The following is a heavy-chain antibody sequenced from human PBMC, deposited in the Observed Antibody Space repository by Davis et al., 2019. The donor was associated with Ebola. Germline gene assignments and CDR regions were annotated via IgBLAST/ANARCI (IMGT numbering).Heavy chain of an antibody. CDR1: GDSFTSYW. CDR3: ARVAVTTYYYYNGVDV. J-gene: IGHJ6*02. CDR2: IYPGDSDT. D-gene: IGHD4-17*01. Sequence: PGGSLRLSCKGSGDSFTSYWIGWVRQMPGKGLEWMGIIYPGDSDTRYSPSFQGQVTISADKSISTAYLQWSSLKASDTAMYYCARVAVTTYYYYNGVDVWGQGTTVTVS. V-gene: IGHV5-51*01.